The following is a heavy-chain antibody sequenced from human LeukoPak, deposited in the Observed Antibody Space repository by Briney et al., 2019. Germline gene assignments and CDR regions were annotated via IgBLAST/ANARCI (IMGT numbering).Heavy chain of an antibody. Sequence: SETLSLTCTVSGGSISSGTYYWSWIRQPAGKGLEWIGRIDTSANTNYNPSHKSRLTISVDTSKNQFSLKLNSVTAADTAVYYCARDLGSGWFDYWGQGTLVTVSS. V-gene: IGHV4-61*02. CDR2: IDTSANT. J-gene: IGHJ4*02. CDR3: ARDLGSGWFDY. CDR1: GGSISSGTYY. D-gene: IGHD6-19*01.